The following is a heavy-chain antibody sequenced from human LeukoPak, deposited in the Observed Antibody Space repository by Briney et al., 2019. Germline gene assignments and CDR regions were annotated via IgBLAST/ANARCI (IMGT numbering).Heavy chain of an antibody. V-gene: IGHV4-39*07. D-gene: IGHD6-19*01. CDR2: IYYSGST. CDR1: GGSISSSSYY. J-gene: IGHJ5*02. Sequence: SETLSLTCTVSGGSISSSSYYWGWIRQPPGKGLEWIGSIYYSGSTYYNPSLKSRVTISVDTSKNQFSLKLSSVTAADTAVYYCARDQGIAVAGPDWFDPWGQGTLVTVSS. CDR3: ARDQGIAVAGPDWFDP.